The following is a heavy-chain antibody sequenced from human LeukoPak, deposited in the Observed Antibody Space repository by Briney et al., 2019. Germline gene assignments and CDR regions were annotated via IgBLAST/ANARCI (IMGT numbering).Heavy chain of an antibody. D-gene: IGHD3-22*01. CDR3: ARAPRDSSSSNYMRRFDY. J-gene: IGHJ4*02. CDR2: IHHSGST. V-gene: IGHV4-38-2*01. Sequence: SEPLSLTCAVSGYSISSDNYWVWIRQPPGQGLEWTGGIHHSGSTYYNPSLKSRVTMSVDTSKNQFSLKLSSVTAADTAVYYCARAPRDSSSSNYMRRFDYWGQGTLVGVSS. CDR1: GYSISSDNY.